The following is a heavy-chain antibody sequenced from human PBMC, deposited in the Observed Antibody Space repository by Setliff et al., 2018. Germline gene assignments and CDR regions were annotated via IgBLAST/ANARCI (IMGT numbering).Heavy chain of an antibody. Sequence: ASVKVSCKASGYPFTNYGITWVRQAPGQGLEWLGWISTYNVNTTYAQKLQDRVTMTTDTSTSTAYMELRSLRSDDTAVYYRARRNFYYDSSGFALYYYYMDVWGKGTTVTVSS. CDR1: GYPFTNYG. J-gene: IGHJ6*03. D-gene: IGHD3-22*01. CDR3: ARRNFYYDSSGFALYYYYMDV. V-gene: IGHV1-18*01. CDR2: ISTYNVNT.